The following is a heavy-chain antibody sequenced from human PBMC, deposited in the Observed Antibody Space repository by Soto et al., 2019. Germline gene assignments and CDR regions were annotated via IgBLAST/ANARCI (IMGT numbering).Heavy chain of an antibody. V-gene: IGHV4-61*01. Sequence: SETLSLPCTVSGDSVSSGTYFWGWIRQPPGKGLEWIGYVYYSGSTNYNPSLKSRVAISADASTKQFSLTLSSVTAADTPVYYCVRQGIGVLHGLRDVLGRGTTVTVS. J-gene: IGHJ6*02. CDR1: GDSVSSGTYF. D-gene: IGHD1-26*01. CDR2: VYYSGST. CDR3: VRQGIGVLHGLRDV.